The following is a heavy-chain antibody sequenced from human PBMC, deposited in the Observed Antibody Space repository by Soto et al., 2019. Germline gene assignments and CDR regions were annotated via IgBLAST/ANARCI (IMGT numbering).Heavy chain of an antibody. CDR2: ISWDGGST. D-gene: IGHD2-2*01. J-gene: IGHJ6*02. V-gene: IGHV3-43D*04. CDR3: AKDMTRVCSSTSCYYYYGMDV. CDR1: GFTFDDYA. Sequence: GGSLRLSCAASGFTFDDYAMHWVRQAPGKGLEWVSLISWDGGSTYYADSVKGRFTISRDNSKNSLYLQMNSLRAEDTALYYCAKDMTRVCSSTSCYYYYGMDVWGQGTTVTVSS.